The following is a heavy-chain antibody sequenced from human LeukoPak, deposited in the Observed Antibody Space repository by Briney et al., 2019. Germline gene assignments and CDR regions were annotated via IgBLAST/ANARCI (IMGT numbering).Heavy chain of an antibody. CDR3: ARGNWPPAFDI. D-gene: IGHD1-1*01. Sequence: SETLSLTCTVSGGSISGYYWTWIRQPPGKGLEWIGFNYHSGSTNYNSSLKSRVTISVDTSKNHFSLKLSSVTATDTAIYYCARGNWPPAFDIWGQGTLVTVSS. CDR2: NYHSGST. V-gene: IGHV4-59*01. J-gene: IGHJ3*02. CDR1: GGSISGYY.